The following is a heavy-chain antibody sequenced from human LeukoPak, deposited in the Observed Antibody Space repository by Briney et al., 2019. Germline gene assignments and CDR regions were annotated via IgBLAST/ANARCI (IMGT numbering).Heavy chain of an antibody. CDR1: GFTFSSYS. V-gene: IGHV3-21*01. J-gene: IGHJ6*02. Sequence: SGGSLRLSCAASGFTFSSYSMNWVRQAPGKGLEWVSSISSSSSYIYYADSVKGRFTISRDNAKNSLYLQMNSLRAEDTAVYYCARDLGDYVWGSYRLWYHYYYYGMDVWGQGTTVTVSS. CDR3: ARDLGDYVWGSYRLWYHYYYYGMDV. CDR2: ISSSSSYI. D-gene: IGHD3-16*02.